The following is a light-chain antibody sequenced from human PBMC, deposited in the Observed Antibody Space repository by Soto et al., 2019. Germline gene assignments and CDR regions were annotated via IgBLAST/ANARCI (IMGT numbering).Light chain of an antibody. J-gene: IGKJ2*01. CDR2: EAS. CDR1: QAISNF. CDR3: QNYNGAPYA. V-gene: IGKV1-27*01. Sequence: DIQMTQSPPSLSASVGDRVTITCRASQAISNFVAWYQQKPGKVPSLLIYEASTLQSGVPSRFSGRGSGTAFTLTISSLQPEDVATYFCQNYNGAPYAFGQGTKLEIK.